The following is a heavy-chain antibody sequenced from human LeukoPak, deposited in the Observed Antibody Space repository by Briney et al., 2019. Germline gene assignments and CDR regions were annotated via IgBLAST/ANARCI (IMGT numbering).Heavy chain of an antibody. CDR3: VREETGFDR. Sequence: PGGSLRLSCAVSGFSVSNNYMDWVRQAPGKGLEWVAVIYSGGSTYYRDSVKGRFTISRDDSKNTLYLQMNRLRAEDTAIYFCVREETGFDRWGQGTVVTVSS. V-gene: IGHV3-53*01. CDR1: GFSVSNNY. CDR2: IYSGGST. J-gene: IGHJ5*02.